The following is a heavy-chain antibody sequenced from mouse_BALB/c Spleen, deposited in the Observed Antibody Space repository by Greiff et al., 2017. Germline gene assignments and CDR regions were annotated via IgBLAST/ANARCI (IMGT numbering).Heavy chain of an antibody. CDR2: IWSGGST. CDR3: ARRDYLYYYAMDY. CDR1: GFSLTSYG. Sequence: LVESGPGLVAPSQSLSITCTVSGFSLTSYGVHWVRQSPGKGLEWLGVIWSGGSTDYNAAFISRLSISKDNSKSQVFFKMNSLQANDTAIYYCARRDYLYYYAMDYWGQGTSVTVSS. V-gene: IGHV2-2*02. D-gene: IGHD5-5*01. J-gene: IGHJ4*01.